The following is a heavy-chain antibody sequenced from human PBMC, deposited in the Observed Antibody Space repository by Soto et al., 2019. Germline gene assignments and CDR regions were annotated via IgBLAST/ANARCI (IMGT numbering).Heavy chain of an antibody. D-gene: IGHD6-19*01. Sequence: EVQLVESGGGLVKPGGSLRLSCAASGFTFSSHSVNWVRQAPGKGLEWVSCITATSSFIYYADSVKGRFTISRDNAKHSLYLQMDSLRVGDSAVYFSARGAVVGIGCFDLWGRGTLVTVSS. CDR3: ARGAVVGIGCFDL. V-gene: IGHV3-21*01. CDR2: ITATSSFI. CDR1: GFTFSSHS. J-gene: IGHJ2*01.